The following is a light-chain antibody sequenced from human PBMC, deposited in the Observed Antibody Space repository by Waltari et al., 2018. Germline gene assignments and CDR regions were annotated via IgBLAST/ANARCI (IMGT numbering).Light chain of an antibody. CDR3: QKNEALPAT. Sequence: EIVLTQAPATLSLSAGERAILPCRASQSIGKYLIWYQQKPGQAPRLLIYASSIRATGIPDRFSGSGSETDFSLTISSLEPEDFAVYYCQKNEALPATFGQGAKVEIK. V-gene: IGKV3-20*01. CDR1: QSIGKY. CDR2: ASS. J-gene: IGKJ1*01.